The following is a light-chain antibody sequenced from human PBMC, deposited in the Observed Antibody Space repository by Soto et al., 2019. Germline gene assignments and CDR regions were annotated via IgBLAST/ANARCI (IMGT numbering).Light chain of an antibody. Sequence: QSALTQPASVSGDPGQSITISCTGTNRVLNYVSWHQQHPGKAPKLMIYEVSNRPSGVSNRFSGSKSGNTASLTISGLQAEAEAEYYSSSSTSRTTFVFGTGTKLTVL. CDR2: EVS. J-gene: IGLJ1*01. V-gene: IGLV2-14*01. CDR1: NRVLNY. CDR3: SSSTSRTTFV.